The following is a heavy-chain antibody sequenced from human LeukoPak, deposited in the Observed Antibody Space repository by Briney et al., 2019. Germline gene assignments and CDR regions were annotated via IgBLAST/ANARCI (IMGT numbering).Heavy chain of an antibody. CDR1: GFTFSNYA. Sequence: PGGSLRLSCAASGFTFSNYAMTWVRQALGKGLEWVSSIIGSGGSTSYADSVKGRFTLSRDNSKSTLSLQMSSLGAEDTAVYYCAKTLRRGVYYAMDVWGQGTTVTVSS. V-gene: IGHV3-23*01. CDR3: AKTLRRGVYYAMDV. J-gene: IGHJ6*02. D-gene: IGHD3-10*01. CDR2: IIGSGGST.